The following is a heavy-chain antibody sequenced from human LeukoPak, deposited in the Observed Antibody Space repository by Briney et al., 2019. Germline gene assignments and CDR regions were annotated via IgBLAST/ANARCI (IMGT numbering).Heavy chain of an antibody. CDR1: GFIFSSYW. D-gene: IGHD2-2*01. J-gene: IGHJ4*02. CDR3: AGRVVVPAAPYYFDY. V-gene: IGHV3-74*01. CDR2: INSDGSST. Sequence: GSLRLSCAASGFIFSSYWMHWVRQAPGKGLVWVSRINSDGSSTSYADSVKGRFTISRDNAKNTLYLQMNSLRAEDTAVYYCAGRVVVPAAPYYFDYWGQGTLVTVSS.